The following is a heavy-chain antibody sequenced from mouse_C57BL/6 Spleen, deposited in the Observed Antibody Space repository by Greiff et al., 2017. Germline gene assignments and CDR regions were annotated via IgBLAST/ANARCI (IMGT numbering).Heavy chain of an antibody. CDR3: ARMYGVVDLYAKDY. CDR2: IWWDDDK. J-gene: IGHJ4*01. Sequence: QVTLKVCGPGLLQPSQTLSLTCSFSGFSLSSFGMGVGWIRQPSGNGLEWLAHIWWDDDKYYNPALKSRLTISKDTSKTQVFLKIANVETADTATYYCARMYGVVDLYAKDYWGQGTSGTVSS. V-gene: IGHV8-8*01. D-gene: IGHD1-1*01. CDR1: GFSLSSFGMG.